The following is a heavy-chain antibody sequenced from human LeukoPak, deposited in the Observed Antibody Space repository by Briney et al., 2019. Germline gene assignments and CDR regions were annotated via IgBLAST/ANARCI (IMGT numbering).Heavy chain of an antibody. J-gene: IGHJ3*02. CDR1: GFTFSSYA. V-gene: IGHV3-64D*06. CDR2: ISSNGGST. CDR3: VKDHDWGAFHI. D-gene: IGHD7-27*01. Sequence: GGSLRLSCAASGFTFSSYAMHWVRQAPGKGLEYVSAISSNGGSTYYADSVKGRFTISRDNSKNTLYLQMSSLRAEDTAVYYCVKDHDWGAFHIWGQGTMVTVSS.